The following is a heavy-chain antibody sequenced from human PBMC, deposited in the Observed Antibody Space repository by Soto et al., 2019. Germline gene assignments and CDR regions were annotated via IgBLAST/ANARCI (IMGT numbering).Heavy chain of an antibody. J-gene: IGHJ4*02. D-gene: IGHD6-19*01. Sequence: QVQLVESGGGVVQPGRSLRLSCAASGFTFSSYGMHWVRQAPGKGLEWVAVIGYDGSNKYYADSVKCRFTSSRDNSKNTLYLKMNSLRAEDMAVYYCSRDTSSGWPGYFYSWGQGNLVTVS. CDR3: SRDTSSGWPGYFYS. V-gene: IGHV3-33*01. CDR2: IGYDGSNK. CDR1: GFTFSSYG.